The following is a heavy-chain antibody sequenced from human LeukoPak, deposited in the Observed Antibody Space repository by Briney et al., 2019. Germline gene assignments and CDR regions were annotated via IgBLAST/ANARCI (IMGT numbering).Heavy chain of an antibody. CDR3: ARDPYSSGWYADY. Sequence: GASVRDSSKDSGYTFTIYGSRWVRQAPGEGGERMGWISAYNCNTNYAQKLHGRVTITTDTSTSTAYMELRSLRSDDTAVYYCARDPYSSGWYADYWGQGTLVTVSS. CDR2: ISAYNCNT. V-gene: IGHV1-18*04. CDR1: GYTFTIYG. D-gene: IGHD6-19*01. J-gene: IGHJ4*02.